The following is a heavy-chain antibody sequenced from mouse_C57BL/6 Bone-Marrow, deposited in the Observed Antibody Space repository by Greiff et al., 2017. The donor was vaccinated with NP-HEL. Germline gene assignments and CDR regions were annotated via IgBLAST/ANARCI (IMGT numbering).Heavy chain of an antibody. CDR1: GFTFSDYG. CDR2: ISNLAYSI. CDR3: ARGGDAMDY. Sequence: EVKLMESGGGLVQPGGSLKLSCAASGFTFSDYGMAWVRQAPRKGPEWVAFISNLAYSIYYADTVTGRFTISRENAKHTLYLEMSSLRSEDTAMYYCARGGDAMDYWGQGTSVTVSS. V-gene: IGHV5-15*01. J-gene: IGHJ4*01.